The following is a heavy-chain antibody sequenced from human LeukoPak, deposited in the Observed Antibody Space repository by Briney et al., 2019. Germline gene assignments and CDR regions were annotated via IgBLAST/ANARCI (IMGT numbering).Heavy chain of an antibody. J-gene: IGHJ3*02. Sequence: SVKVSCKASGGTFSSYAISWVRQAPGQGLEWMGGIIPIFGTANYAQKFQGRVTITTDESTSTAYMELSSLRSEDTAVYYCARDRGGSSAFDIWGQGTMVTVSS. V-gene: IGHV1-69*05. CDR1: GGTFSSYA. CDR3: ARDRGGSSAFDI. CDR2: IIPIFGTA. D-gene: IGHD6-6*01.